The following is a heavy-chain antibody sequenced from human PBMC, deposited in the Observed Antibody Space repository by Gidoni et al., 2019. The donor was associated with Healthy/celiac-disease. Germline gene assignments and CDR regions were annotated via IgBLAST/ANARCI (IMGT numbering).Heavy chain of an antibody. CDR3: AKGTTAEQDYFDY. CDR2: ISGSGGST. CDR1: GFTFSSYA. Sequence: EVQLLESGGGLVQPGGSLRLSCAASGFTFSSYAMSWVGQAPGKGLEWASVISGSGGSTYYADSVKGRFTISRDNSKNTLYLQMNSLRAEDTAVYYCAKGTTAEQDYFDYWGQGTLVTVSS. J-gene: IGHJ4*02. V-gene: IGHV3-23*01. D-gene: IGHD4-4*01.